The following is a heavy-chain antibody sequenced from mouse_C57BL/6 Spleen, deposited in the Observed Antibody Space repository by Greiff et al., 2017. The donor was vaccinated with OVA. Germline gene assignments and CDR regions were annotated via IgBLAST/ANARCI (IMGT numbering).Heavy chain of an antibody. CDR3: ARNYGSSYVGSAMDY. V-gene: IGHV1-72*01. CDR1: GYTFTSYW. D-gene: IGHD1-1*01. Sequence: VQLKQPGAELVKPGASVKLSCKASGYTFTSYWMHWVKQRPGRGLEWIGRIDPNSGGTKHNEKFKSKATLTVDKPSSTAYMQLSSLTSEDSAVYYCARNYGSSYVGSAMDYWGQGTSVTVSS. CDR2: IDPNSGGT. J-gene: IGHJ4*01.